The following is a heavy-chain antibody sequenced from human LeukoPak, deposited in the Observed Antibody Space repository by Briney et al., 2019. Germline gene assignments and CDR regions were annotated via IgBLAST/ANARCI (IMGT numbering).Heavy chain of an antibody. CDR3: ARSNYYSSGTYYNDY. J-gene: IGHJ4*02. V-gene: IGHV2-5*02. CDR1: GFSLSTSGVA. Sequence: SSPTLVNPTQTLTLTCIFSGFSLSTSGVAVAWIRQPPGKALEWLALTYWDDDKRYSPSLNSRLTITKDTSKNHVVLTMTNMDPVDTATYYCARSNYYSSGTYYNDYWGQGAQVTVSS. D-gene: IGHD3-10*01. CDR2: TYWDDDK.